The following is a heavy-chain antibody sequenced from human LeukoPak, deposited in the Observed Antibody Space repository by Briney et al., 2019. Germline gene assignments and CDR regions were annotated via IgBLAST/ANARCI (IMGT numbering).Heavy chain of an antibody. CDR1: GYTFTSYG. CDR3: AVERNVPDAFDI. CDR2: INPNSGGT. Sequence: GASVKVSCKASGYTFTSYGISWVRQAPGQGLEWMGWINPNSGGTNYAQKFQGRVTMTRDTSISTAYMELSRLRSDDTAVYYCAVERNVPDAFDIWGQGTMVTVSS. J-gene: IGHJ3*02. V-gene: IGHV1-2*02. D-gene: IGHD5-24*01.